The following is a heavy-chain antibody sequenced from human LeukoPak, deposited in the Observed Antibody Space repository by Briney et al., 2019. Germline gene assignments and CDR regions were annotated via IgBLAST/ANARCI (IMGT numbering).Heavy chain of an antibody. Sequence: GGSLRLSCAASGFTFSSYGMHWVRQAPGKGLEWVAFIRYDGSNKYCADSVKGRFTISRDNSKNTLYLQMNSLRAEDTAVYYCARDSSGFYYMDVWGKGTTVTVSS. CDR2: IRYDGSNK. D-gene: IGHD3-22*01. J-gene: IGHJ6*03. CDR1: GFTFSSYG. V-gene: IGHV3-30*02. CDR3: ARDSSGFYYMDV.